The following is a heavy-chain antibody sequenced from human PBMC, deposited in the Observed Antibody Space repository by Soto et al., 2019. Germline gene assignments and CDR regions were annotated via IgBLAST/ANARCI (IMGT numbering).Heavy chain of an antibody. V-gene: IGHV4-30-2*01. CDR1: GGSISSGGYS. CDR2: IYHSGST. D-gene: IGHD6-19*01. CDR3: ARDQGIAVAGTSWFDP. Sequence: SETLSLTCAVSGGSISSGGYSWSWIRQPPGKGLEWIGYIYHSGSTYYNPSLKSRVTISVDRSKNQFSLKLSSVTAADTAVYYCARDQGIAVAGTSWFDPWGHGTLVTVSS. J-gene: IGHJ5*02.